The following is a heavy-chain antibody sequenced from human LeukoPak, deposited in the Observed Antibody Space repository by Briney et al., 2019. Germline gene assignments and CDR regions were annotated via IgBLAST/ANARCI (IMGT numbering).Heavy chain of an antibody. CDR3: ARAPGGFHGDYSPIGY. Sequence: GGSLRLSCAASGFIFSRYTINWVRQAPGKGLQWLALTSDDGSAKYYADSVKGRFTISRDNSQNTLYLQMNSLRAEETAMYYCARAPGGFHGDYSPIGYWGQGTLVTVSS. V-gene: IGHV3-30-3*01. CDR1: GFIFSRYT. CDR2: TSDDGSAK. D-gene: IGHD4-17*01. J-gene: IGHJ4*02.